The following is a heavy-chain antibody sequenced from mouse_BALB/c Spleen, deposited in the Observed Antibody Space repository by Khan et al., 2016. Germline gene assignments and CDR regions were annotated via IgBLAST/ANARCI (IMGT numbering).Heavy chain of an antibody. CDR1: GYAFSGYW. V-gene: IGHV1-80*01. J-gene: IGHJ3*01. Sequence: QVQLQQSGAELVRPGSSVKISCKASGYAFSGYWMNWVKQRPGQGLEWIGQIYPGDGDTNYNGKFKGKDTLTADKSSSTAYMQLSSLTSEVSAVDFCARGTPFASWGQGTLVTVSA. CDR3: ARGTPFAS. D-gene: IGHD2-14*01. CDR2: IYPGDGDT.